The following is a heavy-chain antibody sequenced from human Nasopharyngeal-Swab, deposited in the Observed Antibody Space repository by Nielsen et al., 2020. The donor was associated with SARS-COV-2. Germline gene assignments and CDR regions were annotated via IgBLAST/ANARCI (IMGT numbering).Heavy chain of an antibody. CDR1: GFSFSDSW. V-gene: IGHV3-74*01. J-gene: IGHJ4*02. D-gene: IGHD3-10*01. CDR2: VNSDGSRS. CDR3: AMGSSGTYGEGY. Sequence: GESLKISCAASGFSFSDSWIHWVRQSPGKRLQWVSRVNSDGSRSGYADSVRGRFTISSDNARNTVYLQMSSLRVEDTAVYYCAMGSSGTYGEGYWGQGTLVTVSS.